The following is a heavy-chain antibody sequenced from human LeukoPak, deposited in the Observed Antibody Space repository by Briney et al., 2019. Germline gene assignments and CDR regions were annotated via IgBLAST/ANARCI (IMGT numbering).Heavy chain of an antibody. CDR3: AKDHSQNFDY. CDR2: LRRDGSDK. Sequence: GGSLRLSCAASGFTFSSYSMNWVRRAPGKGLEWVAFLRRDGSDKYYADSVKGRFTISRDNSKNTVYLQMNSLRPEDTAVYYCAKDHSQNFDYWGQGTLVTVSS. V-gene: IGHV3-30*02. J-gene: IGHJ4*02. CDR1: GFTFSSYS. D-gene: IGHD5-18*01.